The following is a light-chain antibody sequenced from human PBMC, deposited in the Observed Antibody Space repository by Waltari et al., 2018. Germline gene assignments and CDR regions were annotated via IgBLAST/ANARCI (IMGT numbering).Light chain of an antibody. J-gene: IGKJ5*01. CDR2: GAS. V-gene: IGKV3-20*01. CDR1: QSVSSSY. CDR3: QQYGSPPIT. Sequence: ELVLTQSPGTLSLSPGERATLSCRASQSVSSSYLAWYQQKPGQAPRLLIYGASSGATGIPDRFSGSGSGTDFTLTISRLEPEDFAVYYCQQYGSPPITFGQGTRLEIK.